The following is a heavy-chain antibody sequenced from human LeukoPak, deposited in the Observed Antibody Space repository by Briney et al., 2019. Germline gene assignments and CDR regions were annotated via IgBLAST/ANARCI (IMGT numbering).Heavy chain of an antibody. Sequence: SETLSLTCTVSGGSISSYYWSWIRQPPGKGLEWIGYIYYSGSTNYNPSLKSRVTISVDTSKNQFSLKLSSVTAADTAVYYCARGSGIFGVVTDAFDIWGQGTMVTVSS. V-gene: IGHV4-59*01. D-gene: IGHD3-3*01. CDR1: GGSISSYY. CDR3: ARGSGIFGVVTDAFDI. J-gene: IGHJ3*02. CDR2: IYYSGST.